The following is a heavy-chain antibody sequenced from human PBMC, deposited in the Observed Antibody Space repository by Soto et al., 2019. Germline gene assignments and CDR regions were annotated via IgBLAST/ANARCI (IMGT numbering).Heavy chain of an antibody. V-gene: IGHV1-69*02. CDR3: ARTPDCTNGVCSP. D-gene: IGHD2-8*01. J-gene: IGHJ5*02. CDR2: IIAILGIA. CDR1: GGTFSSYT. Sequence: QVQLVQSGAEVKKPGSSVKVSCKASGGTFSSYTISWVRQAPGQGLEWMRRIIAILGIANYAQKFQGRVTITADKSTSTAYMELSSLRSEDTAVYYCARTPDCTNGVCSPWAQGTLITVPS.